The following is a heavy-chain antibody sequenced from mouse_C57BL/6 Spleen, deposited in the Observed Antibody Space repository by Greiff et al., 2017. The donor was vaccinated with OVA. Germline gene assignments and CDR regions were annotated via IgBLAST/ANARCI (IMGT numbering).Heavy chain of an antibody. CDR2: IDPNSGGT. J-gene: IGHJ4*01. D-gene: IGHD1-1*01. Sequence: VQLQPPGAELVKPGASVKLSCKASGYTFTSYWMHWVKQRPGRGLEWIGRIDPNSGGTKYNEKFKSKATLTVDKPSSTAYMQLSSLTSEDSAVYYCARRRTTVVATDYAMDYWGQGTSVTVSS. CDR1: GYTFTSYW. V-gene: IGHV1-72*01. CDR3: ARRRTTVVATDYAMDY.